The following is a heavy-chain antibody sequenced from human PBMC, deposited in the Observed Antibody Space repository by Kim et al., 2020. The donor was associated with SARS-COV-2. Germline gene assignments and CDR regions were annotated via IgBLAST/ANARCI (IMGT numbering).Heavy chain of an antibody. V-gene: IGHV1-3*01. J-gene: IGHJ4*02. Sequence: ASVKVSCKASGYTFTSYAMHWVRQAPGQRLEWMGWINAGNGNTKYSQKFQGRVTITRDTSASTAYMELSSLRSEDTAVYYCARGGLTLHPLDYWGQGTLVTVSS. CDR3: ARGGLTLHPLDY. CDR2: INAGNGNT. D-gene: IGHD3-9*01. CDR1: GYTFTSYA.